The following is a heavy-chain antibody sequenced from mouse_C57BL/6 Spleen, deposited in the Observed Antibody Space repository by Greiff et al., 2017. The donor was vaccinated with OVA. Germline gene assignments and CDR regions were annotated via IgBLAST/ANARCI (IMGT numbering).Heavy chain of an antibody. V-gene: IGHV14-4*01. CDR2: IDPENGDT. D-gene: IGHD1-1*01. CDR1: GFNIKDDY. Sequence: VQLKESGAELVRPGASVKLSCTASGFNIKDDYMHWVKQRPEQGLEWIGWIDPENGDTEYASKFQGKATITADTSSNTAYLQLSSLTSEDTAVYYCTYGGFDYWGQGTTLTVSS. CDR3: TYGGFDY. J-gene: IGHJ2*01.